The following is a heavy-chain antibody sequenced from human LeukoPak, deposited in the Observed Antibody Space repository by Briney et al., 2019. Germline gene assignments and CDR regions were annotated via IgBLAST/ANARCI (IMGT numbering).Heavy chain of an antibody. CDR3: AKREYSYGLYYFDY. J-gene: IGHJ4*02. V-gene: IGHV3-23*01. CDR2: ISGSGGST. D-gene: IGHD5-18*01. CDR1: GFTFSGYA. Sequence: GGSLRLSCAASGFTFSGYAMSWVRQAPGKGLEWVSAISGSGGSTYYADSVKGRFTISRDNSKNTLYLQMNSLRAEDTAVYYCAKREYSYGLYYFDYWGQGTLVTVSS.